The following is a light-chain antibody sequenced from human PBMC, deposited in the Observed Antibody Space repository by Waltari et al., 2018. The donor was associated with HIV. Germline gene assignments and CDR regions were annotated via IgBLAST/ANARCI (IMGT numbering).Light chain of an antibody. CDR3: CSYAGTYTFVV. V-gene: IGLV2-11*01. CDR2: DVS. CDR1: SSHRWSSNY. Sequence: QSAPTQPRSLSGSPCPSVTISFPRPSSHRWSSNYVSWYQPHPGKAPNLILYDVSERPSGVPDRFSGSKSGNTASLTISGLQAEDEADYYCCSYAGTYTFVVFGGGTKLTVL. J-gene: IGLJ2*01.